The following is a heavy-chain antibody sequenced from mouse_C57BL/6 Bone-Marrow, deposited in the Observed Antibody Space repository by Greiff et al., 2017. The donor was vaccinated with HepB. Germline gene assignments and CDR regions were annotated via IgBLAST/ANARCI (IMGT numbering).Heavy chain of an antibody. CDR2: IDPENGDT. CDR3: TTGAFYYYGSSYDWYFDV. D-gene: IGHD1-1*01. V-gene: IGHV14-4*01. J-gene: IGHJ1*03. CDR1: GFNIKDDY. Sequence: EVQLQQSGAELVRPGASVKLSCTASGFNIKDDYMHWVKQRPEQGLEWIGWIDPENGDTEYASKFQGKATITADTSSNTAYLQLSSRTSEDTAVYYCTTGAFYYYGSSYDWYFDVWGTGTTVTVSS.